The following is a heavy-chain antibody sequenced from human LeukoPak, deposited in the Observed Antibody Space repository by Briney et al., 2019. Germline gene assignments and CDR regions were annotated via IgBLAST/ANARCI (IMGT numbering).Heavy chain of an antibody. J-gene: IGHJ1*01. Sequence: SETLSLTCAVYGGSFSGYYWSWIRQPPGKGLEWIGEINHSGSTNYNPSLRSRVTISVDTSKNQFSLTLSSLAAADPAVSYCSRLRVYCRSTSCYTGKYFQHWGQGTLVTVSS. V-gene: IGHV4-34*01. CDR2: INHSGST. CDR3: SRLRVYCRSTSCYTGKYFQH. D-gene: IGHD2-2*02. CDR1: GGSFSGYY.